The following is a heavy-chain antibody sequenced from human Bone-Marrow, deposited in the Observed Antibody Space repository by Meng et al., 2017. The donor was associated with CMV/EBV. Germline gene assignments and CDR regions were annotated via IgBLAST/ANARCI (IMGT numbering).Heavy chain of an antibody. D-gene: IGHD3-22*01. CDR1: GGYY. Sequence: GGYYWSWIRQHPGKGLEWIGYIYYSRSTYYNPSLKSRVTISVDTSKNQFSLKLSSVTAADTAVYYCARGHKYYYDSSGYYSNWFDPWGQGTLVTVSS. V-gene: IGHV4-31*02. J-gene: IGHJ5*02. CDR3: ARGHKYYYDSSGYYSNWFDP. CDR2: IYYSRST.